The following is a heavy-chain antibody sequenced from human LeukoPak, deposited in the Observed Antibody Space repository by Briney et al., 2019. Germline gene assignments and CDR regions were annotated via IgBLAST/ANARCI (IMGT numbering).Heavy chain of an antibody. Sequence: ASVTVSCKASGYTFTNYDINWVRQATGQGLEWMGYKNPNSGNSAYAQKFQGRVTITTDASITTAYMELSSLRSEDTAVYYCARDRDSGYDFDYYMDVWGKGTTVTVSS. CDR1: GYTFTNYD. V-gene: IGHV1-8*01. CDR2: KNPNSGNS. CDR3: ARDRDSGYDFDYYMDV. D-gene: IGHD5-12*01. J-gene: IGHJ6*03.